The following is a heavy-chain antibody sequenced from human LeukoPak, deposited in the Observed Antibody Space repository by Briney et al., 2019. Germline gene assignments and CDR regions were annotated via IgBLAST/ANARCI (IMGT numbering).Heavy chain of an antibody. CDR3: AREKYYYDRRGYPGGGDY. J-gene: IGHJ4*02. D-gene: IGHD3-22*01. V-gene: IGHV1-46*01. Sequence: ASVKVSCKASGYTFTSYYMHWVRQAPGQGLEWMGIINPSGGSTSYAQKFQGRVTMTRDTSTSTVYMELSSLRSEDTAVYYCAREKYYYDRRGYPGGGDYWGQGTLVTVSS. CDR1: GYTFTSYY. CDR2: INPSGGST.